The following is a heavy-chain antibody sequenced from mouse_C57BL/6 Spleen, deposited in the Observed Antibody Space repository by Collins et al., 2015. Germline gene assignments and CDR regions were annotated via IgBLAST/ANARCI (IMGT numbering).Heavy chain of an antibody. Sequence: EVQLQQSGPELVKPGASVKISCKASGYSFTGYYMHWVKQGHVKSLEWIGRINPYNGATSYNQNFKDKASLTVDKSSSTAYMELHSLTSEDSAVYYCARDWENYAMDYWGQGTSVTVSS. D-gene: IGHD4-1*01. CDR1: GYSFTGYY. V-gene: IGHV1-26*01. CDR2: INPYNGAT. J-gene: IGHJ4*01. CDR3: ARDWENYAMDY.